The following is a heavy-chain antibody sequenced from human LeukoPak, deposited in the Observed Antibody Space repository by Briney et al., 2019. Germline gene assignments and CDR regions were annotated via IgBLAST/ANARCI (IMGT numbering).Heavy chain of an antibody. Sequence: GGSLRLSCAASGFTFSRHGMHWVRQAPAKELEWVALIWYDGSKEDYADSVKGRFTISRDNSKNSLYLQMNSLRVEDTAVYYCARYSSGYGFDYWGQGTLVTVSS. CDR2: IWYDGSKE. J-gene: IGHJ4*02. CDR3: ARYSSGYGFDY. D-gene: IGHD3-22*01. V-gene: IGHV3-33*01. CDR1: GFTFSRHG.